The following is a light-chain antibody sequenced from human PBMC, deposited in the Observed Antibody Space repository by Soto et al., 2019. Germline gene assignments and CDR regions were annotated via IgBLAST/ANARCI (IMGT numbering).Light chain of an antibody. CDR3: HQYDGGPHT. CDR2: GAS. CDR1: QSVRNNY. V-gene: IGKV3-20*01. Sequence: ENVLTQSPATLSSSPGERATLSCRASQSVRNNYLAWYQQKPGQAPRLLIFGASIRATGIPGRFSGSGSGTDFTLTISRLEPEDFAVFYCHQYDGGPHTLGQGTKLEIK. J-gene: IGKJ2*01.